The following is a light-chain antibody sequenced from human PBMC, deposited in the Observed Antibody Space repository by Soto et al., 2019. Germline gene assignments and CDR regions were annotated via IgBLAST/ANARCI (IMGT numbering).Light chain of an antibody. CDR3: QQYGSSSQT. CDR2: GAS. CDR1: QSVSSSD. V-gene: IGKV3-20*01. Sequence: MVFTPSPDTPSLSLGEPANPFCRASQSVSSSDLAWYQQKLGQAPRLLIYGASRRATGVPDRFSGSGSGTDFTLTISRLEPEDFAVYYCQQYGSSSQTFGQGTKVDIK. J-gene: IGKJ1*01.